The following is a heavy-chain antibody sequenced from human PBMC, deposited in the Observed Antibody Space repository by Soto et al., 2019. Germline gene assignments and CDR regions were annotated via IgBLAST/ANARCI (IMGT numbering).Heavy chain of an antibody. J-gene: IGHJ1*01. V-gene: IGHV4-39*01. CDR1: GGSISDNSDFYY. CDR2: TFYSGST. Sequence: SETLSLTCTVSGGSISDNSDFYYWGWIRQPPGKGLQWLGSTFYSGSTYYNPSLKSRVTVSVDTSKNQFSLELSSVTAADTAVYYCARRGYDTSGYFSLWGQGILVTVSS. CDR3: ARRGYDTSGYFSL. D-gene: IGHD3-22*01.